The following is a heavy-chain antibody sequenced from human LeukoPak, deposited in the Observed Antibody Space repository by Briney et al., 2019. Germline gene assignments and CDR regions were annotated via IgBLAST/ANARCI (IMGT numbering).Heavy chain of an antibody. CDR1: GYTFTGYY. CDR3: VRGGYCSSTSCYHDWFDP. J-gene: IGHJ5*02. V-gene: IGHV1-2*02. D-gene: IGHD2-2*01. Sequence: ASVNVSCKASGYTFTGYYMHWVRQAPGQGLEWMGWINPNSGGTNYAQKFQGRVTMTRDTSISTAYMELSRLRSDDTAVYYCVRGGYCSSTSCYHDWFDPWGQGTLVTVSS. CDR2: INPNSGGT.